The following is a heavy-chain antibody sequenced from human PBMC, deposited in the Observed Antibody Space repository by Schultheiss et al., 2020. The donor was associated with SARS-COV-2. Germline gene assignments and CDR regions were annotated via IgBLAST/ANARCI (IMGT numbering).Heavy chain of an antibody. CDR2: IYYSGST. CDR1: GGSISSYY. V-gene: IGHV4-59*12. Sequence: SETLSLTCTVSGGSISSYYWSWIRQPPGKGLEWIGYIYYSGSTNYSPSLKSRVTISVDTSKNQFSLKLSSVTAADTAVYYCARGGGSSGYYFDYWGQGTLVTVSS. CDR3: ARGGGSSGYYFDY. D-gene: IGHD6-13*01. J-gene: IGHJ4*02.